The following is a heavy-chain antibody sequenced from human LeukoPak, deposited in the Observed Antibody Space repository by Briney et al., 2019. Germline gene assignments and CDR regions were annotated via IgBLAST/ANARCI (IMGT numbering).Heavy chain of an antibody. CDR3: ERGVTAASASYFDY. Sequence: PGGSLRLSCAASGFTVSSNYMSWVRQAPGKGLEWVSVIYSGGSTYYADSVKGRFTISRGNSKNTLYLQMNSLRAEDTGVYDRERGVTAASASYFDYWGQGNLVTVSS. D-gene: IGHD6-13*01. CDR2: IYSGGST. CDR1: GFTVSSNY. J-gene: IGHJ4*02. V-gene: IGHV3-66*02.